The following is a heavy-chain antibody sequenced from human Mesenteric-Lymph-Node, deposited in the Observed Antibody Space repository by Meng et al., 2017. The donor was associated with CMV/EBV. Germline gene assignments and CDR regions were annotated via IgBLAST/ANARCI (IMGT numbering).Heavy chain of an antibody. D-gene: IGHD2-2*01. V-gene: IGHV1-2*02. CDR1: TGYY. J-gene: IGHJ1*01. CDR3: ARMGYCSSTSCSDIPEYFQH. Sequence: TGYYMHWVRQAPGQGLEWMGWINPNSGGTNYAQKFQGRVTMTRDTSISTAYMELSRLRSDDTAVYYCARMGYCSSTSCSDIPEYFQHWGQGTLVTVSS. CDR2: INPNSGGT.